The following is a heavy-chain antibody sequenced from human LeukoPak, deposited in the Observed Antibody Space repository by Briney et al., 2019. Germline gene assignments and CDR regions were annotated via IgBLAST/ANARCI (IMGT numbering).Heavy chain of an antibody. CDR2: IIGSGGST. Sequence: GGSLRLSCTASGFTFSSYAMSWVRQAPGKGLEWVSGIIGSGGSTYYADSVKGRFTISRDNSKNTLYLQMNSLKGDDTAVYYCAKDSAFYYIDVWGKGTTVIISS. V-gene: IGHV3-23*01. J-gene: IGHJ6*03. CDR1: GFTFSSYA. CDR3: AKDSAFYYIDV. D-gene: IGHD3-10*01.